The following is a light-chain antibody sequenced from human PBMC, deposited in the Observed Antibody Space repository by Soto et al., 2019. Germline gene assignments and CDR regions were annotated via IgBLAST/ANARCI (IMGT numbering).Light chain of an antibody. V-gene: IGLV4-69*01. CDR1: GGHSSYA. CDR3: QTWSTGRV. CDR2: VNGDGSH. Sequence: QPVLTQSPSASASLGASVKLTCTLSGGHSSYAIAWHQQQPEKGPRYLLKVNGDGSHRKGDGIPDRFSGSSSGAERYLTISSLQSEDEADYYCQTWSTGRVFGGGTKLTVL. J-gene: IGLJ3*02.